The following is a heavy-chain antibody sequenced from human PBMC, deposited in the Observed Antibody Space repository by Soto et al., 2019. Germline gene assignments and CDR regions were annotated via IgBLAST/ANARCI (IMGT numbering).Heavy chain of an antibody. Sequence: TSETLSLTCTVSGGSISSGDYYWTWIRQPPGTGLEWIGEINHSGSTNYNPSLKSRVTISVDTSKNQFSLKLTSVTAADTAVCYCARDKITGLFDYWGQGTLVTVSS. J-gene: IGHJ4*02. V-gene: IGHV4-39*07. CDR2: INHSGST. CDR1: GGSISSGDYY. CDR3: ARDKITGLFDY. D-gene: IGHD2-8*02.